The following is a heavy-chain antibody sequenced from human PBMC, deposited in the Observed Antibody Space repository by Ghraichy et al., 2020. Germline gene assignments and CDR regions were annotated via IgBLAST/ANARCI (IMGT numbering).Heavy chain of an antibody. CDR2: ISGSGGST. CDR1: GFTFSSYA. D-gene: IGHD3-22*01. V-gene: IGHV3-23*01. J-gene: IGHJ3*02. Sequence: GGSLRLSCAASGFTFSSYAMSWVRQAPGKGLEWVSAISGSGGSTYYADSVKGRFTISRDNFKNMLYLQMNSLRAEDTAVYYCAKEAYYYDSSGYWGHAFDIWGQGTMVTVSS. CDR3: AKEAYYYDSSGYWGHAFDI.